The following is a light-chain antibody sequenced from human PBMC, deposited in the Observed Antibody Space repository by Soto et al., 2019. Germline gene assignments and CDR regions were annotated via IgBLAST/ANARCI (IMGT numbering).Light chain of an antibody. CDR3: QQYDNLPYT. J-gene: IGKJ2*01. CDR1: QDISNY. CDR2: DAS. Sequence: DLQMTQSPSSLSASVGDRVTITCQASQDISNYLNWYQQQPGKAPKLLIYDASNLETGVPSRFSGSGSWTDFTFTISSLQPEDIATYYCQQYDNLPYTFGQGTKLEIK. V-gene: IGKV1-33*01.